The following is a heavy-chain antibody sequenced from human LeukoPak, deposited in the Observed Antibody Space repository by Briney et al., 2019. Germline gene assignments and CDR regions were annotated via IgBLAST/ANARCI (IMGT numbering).Heavy chain of an antibody. CDR3: ARVSSTNWFDP. CDR1: GGSISSSSYY. D-gene: IGHD2-2*01. CDR2: IYYSGST. J-gene: IGHJ5*02. V-gene: IGHV4-39*01. Sequence: SETLSLTCTVSGGSISSSSYYWGWIRQPPGKGLEWIGSIYYSGSTYYNPSLKSRVTISVDTSKNQFSLKLSSVTAADTAVYYCARVSSTNWFDPWGQGTLVTVSS.